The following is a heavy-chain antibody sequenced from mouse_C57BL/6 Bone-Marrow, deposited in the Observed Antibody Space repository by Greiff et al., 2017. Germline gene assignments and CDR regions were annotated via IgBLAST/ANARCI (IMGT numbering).Heavy chain of an antibody. D-gene: IGHD2-3*01. CDR2: ISDGGSYT. J-gene: IGHJ4*01. CDR3: AREGDGYYRWYAMDY. CDR1: GFTFSSYA. V-gene: IGHV5-4*01. Sequence: EVKLVESGGGLVKPGGSLKLSCAASGFTFSSYAMSWVRQTPEKRLEWVATISDGGSYTYYPDNVKGRFTISRDNAKNNLYLQMSHLKSEDTAMYYCAREGDGYYRWYAMDYWGQGTSVTVSS.